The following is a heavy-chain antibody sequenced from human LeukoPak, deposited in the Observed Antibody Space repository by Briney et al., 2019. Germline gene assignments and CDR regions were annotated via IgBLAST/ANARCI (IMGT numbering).Heavy chain of an antibody. V-gene: IGHV4-59*01. D-gene: IGHD2-15*01. J-gene: IGHJ4*02. CDR3: ARVGGYCSGGSCRHLKYYFDY. CDR1: GGSMSSYY. Sequence: SETLSLTCTVSGGSMSSYYWNWIRQPPGKGLEWIGYIYYSGTTNYNPSLKSRVTISVDTSKNQFSLKLSSVTAADTAVYYCARVGGYCSGGSCRHLKYYFDYWGQGTLVTVSS. CDR2: IYYSGTT.